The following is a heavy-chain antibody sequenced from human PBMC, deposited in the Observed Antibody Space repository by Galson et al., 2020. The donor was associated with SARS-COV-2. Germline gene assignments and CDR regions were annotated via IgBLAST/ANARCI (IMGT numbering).Heavy chain of an antibody. D-gene: IGHD6-6*01. CDR3: ASSPSIAGSGPRFSFQH. CDR2: ISYDGSYK. J-gene: IGHJ1*01. Sequence: GESLKISCAASGFPFSTYAMHWVRQAPGKGLERVAAISYDGSYKHDVDSLKGRFTISRDNSKNTLYLQMNSLRPEDTAVYYCASSPSIAGSGPRFSFQHWGQGTLVTVSS. V-gene: IGHV3-30*01. CDR1: GFPFSTYA.